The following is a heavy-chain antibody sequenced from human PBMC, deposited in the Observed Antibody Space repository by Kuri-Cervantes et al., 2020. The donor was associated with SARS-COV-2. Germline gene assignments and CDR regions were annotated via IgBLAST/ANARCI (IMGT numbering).Heavy chain of an antibody. CDR1: SGSFSDYY. Sequence: ETLSLTCAGYSGSFSDYYWSWIRQTPEMGLEWIGEINHSGSTNYNPSLRSRVTTSVDTSENQFSLKLSSVTAADTAVYYCARLGLHQTLYYFDYWGQGTLVTVSS. CDR2: INHSGST. V-gene: IGHV4-34*01. D-gene: IGHD2-2*01. CDR3: ARLGLHQTLYYFDY. J-gene: IGHJ4*02.